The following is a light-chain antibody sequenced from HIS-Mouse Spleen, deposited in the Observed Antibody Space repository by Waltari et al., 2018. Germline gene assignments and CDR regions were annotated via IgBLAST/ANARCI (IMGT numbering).Light chain of an antibody. CDR3: CSYAGSYTGV. CDR1: SSDVGGYNY. Sequence: QSALTQPRSVSGSPGQSVTISCTGTSSDVGGYNYVSWYQQHPGKAPKLMIYDVRRRPSGCPDRFSGSKSGNTASLTISGLQAEDEADYYCCSYAGSYTGVFGTGTKVTVL. V-gene: IGLV2-11*01. CDR2: DVR. J-gene: IGLJ1*01.